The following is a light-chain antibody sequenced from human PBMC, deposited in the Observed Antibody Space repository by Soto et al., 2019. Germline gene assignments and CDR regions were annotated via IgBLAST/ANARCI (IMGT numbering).Light chain of an antibody. V-gene: IGKV3-20*01. CDR1: QIVSTKS. Sequence: GLTQTTGTLSVSPGERGTGSCRTSQIVSTKSLVWYQQEPGQAPRLLIYGASSRATGIPDRFSGTGSETDFTLTISRLEPEDFAVYYCQQYDNSPITFGQGRRLAIK. CDR2: GAS. CDR3: QQYDNSPIT. J-gene: IGKJ5*01.